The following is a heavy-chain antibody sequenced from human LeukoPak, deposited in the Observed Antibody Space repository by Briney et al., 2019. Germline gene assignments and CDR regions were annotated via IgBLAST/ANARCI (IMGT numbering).Heavy chain of an antibody. CDR2: IIPIFGTA. CDR3: ARGDIYYYDSSGFLDY. V-gene: IGHV1-69*05. J-gene: IGHJ4*02. D-gene: IGHD3-22*01. Sequence: GASVKVSCKASGGTFSSYAISWVRQAPGQGLEWMGWIIPIFGTANYAQKFQGRVTITTDESTSTAYMQLSSLRSEDTAVYYCARGDIYYYDSSGFLDYWGQGTLVTVSS. CDR1: GGTFSSYA.